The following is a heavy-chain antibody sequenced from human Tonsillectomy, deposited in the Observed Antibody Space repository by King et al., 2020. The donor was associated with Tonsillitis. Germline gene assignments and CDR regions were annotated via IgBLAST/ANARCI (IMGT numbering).Heavy chain of an antibody. J-gene: IGHJ2*01. V-gene: IGHV3-33*05. D-gene: IGHD3-10*01. CDR1: GFTFSSYG. CDR3: ARDGTIWFGELFGWYFDL. CDR2: ISYDGSNK. Sequence: QLVQSGGGVVQPGRSLRLSCTASGFTFSSYGMHWVRQAPGKGLEWVAVISYDGSNKYYADSVKGRFTIPRDNSKNTLYLQMNSLRAEYTAVYYCARDGTIWFGELFGWYFDLWGRGTLVTVSS.